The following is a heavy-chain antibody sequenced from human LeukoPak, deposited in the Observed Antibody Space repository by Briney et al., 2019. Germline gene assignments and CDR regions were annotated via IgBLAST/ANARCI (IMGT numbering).Heavy chain of an antibody. Sequence: GGSLRLSCAASGFTFSSYSMNWVRQAPGKGLEWVSSISSSSSYIYYADSVKGRFTISRDNAKNSLYLQMNSLRAEGTAVYYCARDDYGDYGLGAFDIWGQGTMVTVSS. CDR3: ARDDYGDYGLGAFDI. J-gene: IGHJ3*02. D-gene: IGHD4-17*01. CDR2: ISSSSSYI. CDR1: GFTFSSYS. V-gene: IGHV3-21*01.